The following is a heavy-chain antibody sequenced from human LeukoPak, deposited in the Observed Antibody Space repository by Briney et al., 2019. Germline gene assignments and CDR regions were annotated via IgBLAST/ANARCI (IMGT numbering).Heavy chain of an antibody. J-gene: IGHJ4*02. V-gene: IGHV4-59*12. Sequence: SETLSLTCTVFGASISSYNWNWIRQSPGKGLEWIGYIHYSGSTNYNPSLRGRVTISLDSSKIQFSLKLSSVTAADTAVYYCASDYYDSSGYSGFDYWGQGTLVTVSS. CDR2: IHYSGST. D-gene: IGHD3-22*01. CDR1: GASISSYN. CDR3: ASDYYDSSGYSGFDY.